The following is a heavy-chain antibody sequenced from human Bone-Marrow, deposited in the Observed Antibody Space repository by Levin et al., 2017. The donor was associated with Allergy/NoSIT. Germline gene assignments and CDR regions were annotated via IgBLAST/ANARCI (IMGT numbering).Heavy chain of an antibody. CDR1: GFSLKNHG. CDR3: ARDLDDPFEGGGWPLDF. CDR2: ISHDGEKK. J-gene: IGHJ4*02. Sequence: GESLKISCAVSGFSLKNHGMHWVRQAPGKGLEWLAVISHDGEKKYYADSVNGRFTTSRDNSNNMMYLQMISLRAEDTAVYYCARDLDDPFEGGGWPLDFWGQGTLVTVSS. D-gene: IGHD6-19*01. V-gene: IGHV3-30*03.